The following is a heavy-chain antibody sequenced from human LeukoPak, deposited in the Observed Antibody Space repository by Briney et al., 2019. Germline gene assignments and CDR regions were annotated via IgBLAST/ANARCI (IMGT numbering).Heavy chain of an antibody. D-gene: IGHD6-13*01. CDR2: ICSGGST. J-gene: IGHJ6*02. CDR3: ARGGVAAAGMDMDV. V-gene: IGHV3-66*01. Sequence: GGSLRLSCAASGFTVSSNYMSWVRQAPGKGLGRVSVICSGGSTYYADSVKGRFTISRDNSKNTLYLQMNSLRAEDTAVYYCARGGVAAAGMDMDVWGQGTTVTVSS. CDR1: GFTVSSNY.